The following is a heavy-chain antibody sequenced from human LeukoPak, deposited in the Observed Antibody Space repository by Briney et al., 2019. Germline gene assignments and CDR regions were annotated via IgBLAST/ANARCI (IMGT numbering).Heavy chain of an antibody. CDR1: GGTFSSYA. CDR3: ARDTSYYYDSSGYSFGGY. V-gene: IGHV1-69*13. D-gene: IGHD3-22*01. CDR2: IIPIFGTA. Sequence: SVKVSCKASGGTFSSYAISWVRQAPGQGLEWMGGIIPIFGTANYAQKFQGRVTITADESTSTAYMELSSLRSEDTAVYYCARDTSYYYDSSGYSFGGYWGQGTLVTVSS. J-gene: IGHJ4*02.